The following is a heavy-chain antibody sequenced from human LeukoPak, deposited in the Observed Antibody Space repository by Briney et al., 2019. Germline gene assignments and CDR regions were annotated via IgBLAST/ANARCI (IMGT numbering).Heavy chain of an antibody. CDR1: GFTFSSNY. CDR3: ARALRSPGDSGLDY. CDR2: INIDGSDT. V-gene: IGHV3-74*03. D-gene: IGHD3-10*01. Sequence: GGSLRLSXAASGFTFSSNYMHWVCQAPGKGLVWVSRINIDGSDTTYADFVKGRFTISRDNAKNTLYLEMNSLRAEDTAVYYCARALRSPGDSGLDYWGQGALVTVSS. J-gene: IGHJ4*02.